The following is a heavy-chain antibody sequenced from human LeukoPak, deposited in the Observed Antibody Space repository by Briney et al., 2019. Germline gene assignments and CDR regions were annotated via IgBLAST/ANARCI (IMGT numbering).Heavy chain of an antibody. CDR1: GFTFSSYA. D-gene: IGHD6-13*01. V-gene: IGHV3-23*01. Sequence: GGSLRLSCAASGFTFSSYAMSWVRQAPGKGLEWVSAVGGSGGSTFYADSVKGRFTTSRDNSKNTLYLQMNSLRAEDTAVYYCAKDRYSSSWSRFDYWGQGTLVTVSS. CDR3: AKDRYSSSWSRFDY. CDR2: VGGSGGST. J-gene: IGHJ4*02.